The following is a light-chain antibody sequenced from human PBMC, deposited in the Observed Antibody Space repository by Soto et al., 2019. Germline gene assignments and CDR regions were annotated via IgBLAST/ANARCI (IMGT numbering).Light chain of an antibody. V-gene: IGLV2-23*01. CDR1: SPDFENYNL. CDR2: DGT. J-gene: IGLJ2*01. CDR3: SSYVGSGARVV. Sequence: QSALTHPASVSGSPGQSITISCTRSSPDFENYNLVSWYQHCPDKAPKLIVYDGTKRPSEISIRCSASESDSTASLTISRLQPEDEADYYCSSYVGSGARVVFGGGTKLTVL.